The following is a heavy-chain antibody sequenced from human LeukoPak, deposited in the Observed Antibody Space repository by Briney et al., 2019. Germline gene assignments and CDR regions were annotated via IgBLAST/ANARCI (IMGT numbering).Heavy chain of an antibody. CDR3: ARDLSGYSDY. Sequence: WGSLRLSCAASGFTLSSYWMHWVRQAPGKGLVWVSRISDADGSITDYADSVRGRFTNSRDTAKNTLYLEMNSLGAEDTAVYYCARDLSGYSDYWGQGTLVTVSS. V-gene: IGHV3-74*01. J-gene: IGHJ4*02. CDR2: ISDADGSIT. D-gene: IGHD2-15*01. CDR1: GFTLSSYW.